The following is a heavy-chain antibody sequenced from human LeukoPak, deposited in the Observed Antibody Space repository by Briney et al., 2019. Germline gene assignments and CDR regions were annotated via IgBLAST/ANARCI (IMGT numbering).Heavy chain of an antibody. CDR2: INPIFGTT. V-gene: IGHV1-69*13. CDR1: GGTFSSYA. CDR3: ASANSSSWSDFDY. Sequence: GASVKVSCKASGGTFSSYAISWVRQAPGQGLEWMGGINPIFGTTNYAQKFQGRVTITADESTSTVYMELSSLRSEDTAVYYCASANSSSWSDFDYWGQGTLVTVSS. D-gene: IGHD6-13*01. J-gene: IGHJ4*02.